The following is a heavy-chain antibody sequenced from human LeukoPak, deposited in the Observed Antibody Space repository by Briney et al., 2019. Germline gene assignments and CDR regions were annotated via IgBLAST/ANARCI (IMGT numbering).Heavy chain of an antibody. D-gene: IGHD2-8*01. CDR2: ISGSGGST. Sequence: SGGSLRLSCVASGFTFSSYAVTWVRQAPGKGLEWVSAISGSGGSTYYADSVKGRFTISRDNSKNTLYLQMNSLRAEDTAVYSCAKTKGCPYYFDYWGQGILVTVSS. CDR3: AKTKGCPYYFDY. J-gene: IGHJ4*02. CDR1: GFTFSSYA. V-gene: IGHV3-23*01.